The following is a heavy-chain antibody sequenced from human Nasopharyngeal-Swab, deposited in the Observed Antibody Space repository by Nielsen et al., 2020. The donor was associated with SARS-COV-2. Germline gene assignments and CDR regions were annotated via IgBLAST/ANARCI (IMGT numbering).Heavy chain of an antibody. CDR1: GFSFSDSY. J-gene: IGHJ4*02. CDR2: ISSSGSTI. D-gene: IGHD2-2*01. CDR3: ARDKGRCSSTSCYVDY. Sequence: GESMKISCAASGFSFSDSYMSWIRQARGKGLEWGSYISSSGSTIYYADSVKGRFTISRDNAKNSLYLQMNSLRAEDTAVYYCARDKGRCSSTSCYVDYWGQGTLVTVSS. V-gene: IGHV3-11*01.